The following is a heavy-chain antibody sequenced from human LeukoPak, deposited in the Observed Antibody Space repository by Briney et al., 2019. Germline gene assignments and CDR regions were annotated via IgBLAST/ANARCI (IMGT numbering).Heavy chain of an antibody. CDR1: GASMSSYY. D-gene: IGHD2-2*01. Sequence: SETLSLTCTVSGASMSSYYWSWIRQPAGKGLEWIGRTHTSASTNYNPSLKGRVTISVDASKKQFSLRLSSVTAADTAMYYCATYYCPSSCRFDCWGQGILVTVSP. J-gene: IGHJ4*02. CDR3: ATYYCPSSCRFDC. CDR2: THTSAST. V-gene: IGHV4-4*07.